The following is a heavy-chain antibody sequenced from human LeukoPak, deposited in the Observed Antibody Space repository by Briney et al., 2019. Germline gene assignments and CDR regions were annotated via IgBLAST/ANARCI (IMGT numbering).Heavy chain of an antibody. D-gene: IGHD6-25*01. CDR1: GGSISSYY. Sequence: TSETLSLTCTVSGGSISSYYWSWIRQPPGKGLEWIGYIYYSGSTNYNPSLKSRVTISLDTSKNQFSLQLSSVTAADTAVYYCARSRGRGYSDYWGQGTLVTDSS. J-gene: IGHJ4*02. CDR2: IYYSGST. V-gene: IGHV4-59*12. CDR3: ARSRGRGYSDY.